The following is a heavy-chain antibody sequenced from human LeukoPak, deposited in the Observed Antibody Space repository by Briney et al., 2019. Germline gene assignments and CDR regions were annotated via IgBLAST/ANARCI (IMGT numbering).Heavy chain of an antibody. CDR3: ARDLGMMVRAFDI. J-gene: IGHJ3*02. V-gene: IGHV4-59*01. Sequence: SETLPLTCTVSGGSISSYYWSWIRQPPGKRLEWIGYIYYSGSTSYNPSLKSRVTISVDTSKNQISLKLSSVTAADTAVYYCARDLGMMVRAFDIWGQGTMVTVSS. D-gene: IGHD5-18*01. CDR2: IYYSGST. CDR1: GGSISSYY.